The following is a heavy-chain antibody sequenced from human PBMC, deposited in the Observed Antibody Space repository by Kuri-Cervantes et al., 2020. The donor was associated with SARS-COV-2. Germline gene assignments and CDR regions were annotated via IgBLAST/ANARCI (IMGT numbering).Heavy chain of an antibody. D-gene: IGHD1-26*01. V-gene: IGHV3-30*18. CDR1: GFAFRSYG. CDR2: TSFDENNK. J-gene: IGHJ6*02. Sequence: GGSLRLSCAASGFAFRSYGMHWVRQAPGKGLEWVAVTSFDENNKRYADSVKGRFSISRDNSKNTLYLQMNSLKVEDTAVYYCAKDLWEWERFYFYGRDVWGQGTTVTVSS. CDR3: AKDLWEWERFYFYGRDV.